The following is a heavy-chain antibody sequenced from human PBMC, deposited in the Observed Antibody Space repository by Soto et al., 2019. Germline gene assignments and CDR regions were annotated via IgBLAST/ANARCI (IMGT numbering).Heavy chain of an antibody. J-gene: IGHJ4*02. Sequence: GGSLRLSCAASGFTFSSYGMHWVRQAPGKGLEWVAVISYDGSNKYYADSVKGRFTISRDNSKNTLYLQMNSLRVEDMAVYYCARDTVADTSTGPFDYWGRGTLVTVSS. CDR2: ISYDGSNK. V-gene: IGHV3-30*03. CDR1: GFTFSSYG. CDR3: ARDTVADTSTGPFDY. D-gene: IGHD6-19*01.